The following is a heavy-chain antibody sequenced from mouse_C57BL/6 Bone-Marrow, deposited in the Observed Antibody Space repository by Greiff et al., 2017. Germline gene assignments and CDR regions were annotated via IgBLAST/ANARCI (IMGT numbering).Heavy chain of an antibody. V-gene: IGHV5-4*03. D-gene: IGHD1-1*01. CDR3: ARGYYGSSYDAMDY. J-gene: IGHJ4*01. Sequence: DVMLVESGGGLVKPGGSLKLSCAASGFTFSSYAMSWVRQTPEKRLEWVATISDGGSYTYYPDNVKGRFTISRDNAKNNLYLQMSHLKSEDTAMYYCARGYYGSSYDAMDYWGQGTSVTVSS. CDR2: ISDGGSYT. CDR1: GFTFSSYA.